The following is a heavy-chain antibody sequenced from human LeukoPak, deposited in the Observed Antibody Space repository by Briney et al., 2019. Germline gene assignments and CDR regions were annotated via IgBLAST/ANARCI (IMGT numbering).Heavy chain of an antibody. D-gene: IGHD4-17*01. J-gene: IGHJ6*04. V-gene: IGHV3-53*01. CDR3: ATVRGDYARGMNGMDV. CDR1: GFTVSSSY. CDR2: IYIDGST. Sequence: GGSLRLSCAPSGFTVSSSYMSWVRQAPGKGLEWVSVIYIDGSTYYTDSAKGRFTISRDNFKNTLYLQMNSLRAEDTAVYYCATVRGDYARGMNGMDVWGKGTTVTVSS.